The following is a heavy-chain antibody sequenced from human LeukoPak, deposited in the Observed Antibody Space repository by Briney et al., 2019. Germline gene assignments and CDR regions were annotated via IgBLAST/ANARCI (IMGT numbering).Heavy chain of an antibody. J-gene: IGHJ4*02. CDR2: INPNSGGT. CDR3: ARRYCSSTSCYYFDY. Sequence: ASVKVSCKASGYTFTDYYMHWVRQAPGQGLEWMGWINPNSGGTNYAQNFQGRVTMTRDTSINTAYMELTRLRSDDTAVYYCARRYCSSTSCYYFDYWGQGTLVTVSS. V-gene: IGHV1-2*02. D-gene: IGHD2-2*01. CDR1: GYTFTDYY.